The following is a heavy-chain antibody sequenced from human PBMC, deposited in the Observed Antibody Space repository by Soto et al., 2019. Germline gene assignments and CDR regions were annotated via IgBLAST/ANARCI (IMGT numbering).Heavy chain of an antibody. CDR2: IYWDDDK. Sequence: QITLKESGPTLVRPTQTLTLTCTFSGFSLSTRGVGVGWIRQPPGKALEWLAIIYWDDDKRYSPSLKSRLTVTKDTSKNHVVLIMTNMVPVDTATYYCAHSAWFGELLWGQGTRVTVSS. CDR1: GFSLSTRGVG. J-gene: IGHJ4*02. D-gene: IGHD3-10*01. CDR3: AHSAWFGELL. V-gene: IGHV2-5*02.